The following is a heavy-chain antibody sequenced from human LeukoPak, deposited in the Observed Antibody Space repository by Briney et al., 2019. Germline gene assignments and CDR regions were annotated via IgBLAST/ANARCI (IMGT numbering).Heavy chain of an antibody. D-gene: IGHD6-13*01. CDR2: IYYSGST. J-gene: IGHJ3*02. V-gene: IGHV4-59*01. CDR1: GGSISSYY. CDR3: ARDHPQPDDAFDI. Sequence: SETLSLTCTVSGGSISSYYWSWIRQPPGKGLEWIGYIYYSGSTNYNPSLKSRVTISVDTSKNQFSLKLSSVTAADTAVYYCARDHPQPDDAFDIWGQGTMVTVSS.